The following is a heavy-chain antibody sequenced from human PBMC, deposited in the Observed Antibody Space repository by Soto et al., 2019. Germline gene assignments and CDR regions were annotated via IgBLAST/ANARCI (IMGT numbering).Heavy chain of an antibody. CDR3: ARGGIVVVVAGWFDP. Sequence: QVQLQESGPGLVKPSQTLSLTCTVSGGSISSSDYYWSWIRQPPGKGLEWIGYIYYSGSTYYNPSLKSRVTISVDTSKNQFSLKLSSVTAADTAVYYCARGGIVVVVAGWFDPWGQGTLVTVSS. D-gene: IGHD2-15*01. J-gene: IGHJ5*02. CDR1: GGSISSSDYY. V-gene: IGHV4-30-4*01. CDR2: IYYSGST.